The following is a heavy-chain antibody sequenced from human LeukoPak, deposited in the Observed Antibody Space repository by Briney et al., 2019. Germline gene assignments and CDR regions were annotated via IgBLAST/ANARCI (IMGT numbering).Heavy chain of an antibody. CDR2: INTYNGNT. CDR3: ARVRKSSPNKYYFDY. V-gene: IGHV1-18*01. D-gene: IGHD1-26*01. J-gene: IGHJ4*02. CDR1: GYTFISYG. Sequence: ASVKVSCKASGYTFISYGISWVRQAPGQGLEWMGWINTYNGNTDYAQKFQGRVTMTTDTSSSTAYMELRSLRSDDTAVYYCARVRKSSPNKYYFDYWGRGTLVTVSS.